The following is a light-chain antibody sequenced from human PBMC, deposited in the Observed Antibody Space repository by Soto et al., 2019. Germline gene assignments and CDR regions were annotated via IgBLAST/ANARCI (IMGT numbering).Light chain of an antibody. CDR1: QSVSSIY. V-gene: IGKV3D-20*02. J-gene: IGKJ4*01. CDR3: QQRRNWPPLT. Sequence: EIVLTQSPGTLSLSPGERATLSCRASQSVSSIYLGWYQQKPGQAPRLLIYAASRRATGIPDRFSGSGSGTDFTLTISSLEPEDFAVYYCQQRRNWPPLTFGGGTKVDIK. CDR2: AAS.